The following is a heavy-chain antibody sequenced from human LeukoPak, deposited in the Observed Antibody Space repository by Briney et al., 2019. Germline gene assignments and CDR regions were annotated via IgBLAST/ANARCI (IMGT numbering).Heavy chain of an antibody. CDR3: AMGEPGACCSNFDS. V-gene: IGHV7-4-1*02. D-gene: IGHD1-14*01. CDR2: INPNTGNP. Sequence: GASVKVSCKASGYTFTRYAMNWLRQAPGQGLEWMGWINPNTGNPTYAQALTGRFVFSLDTSVSTAYLQISSLNPEGTGGDYCAMGEPGACCSNFDSWGQGTLVTVSS. CDR1: GYTFTRYA. J-gene: IGHJ4*02.